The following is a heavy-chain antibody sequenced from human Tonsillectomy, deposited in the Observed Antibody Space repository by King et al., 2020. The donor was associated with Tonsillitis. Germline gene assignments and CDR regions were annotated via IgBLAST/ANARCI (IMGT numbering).Heavy chain of an antibody. J-gene: IGHJ4*02. CDR2: INPNSGDT. V-gene: IGHV1-2*02. Sequence: QLVQSGAEVKKPGASVKVSCKTSGYTFTGYYIHWVRQAPGQGLEWMGWINPNSGDTNYAQKFQGRVTMTRDTSIRTAYMELSRLRSDDTAVYYCARASLNYDFWIGYFDYWGQGTLVTVSS. CDR3: ARASLNYDFWIGYFDY. CDR1: GYTFTGYY. D-gene: IGHD3-3*01.